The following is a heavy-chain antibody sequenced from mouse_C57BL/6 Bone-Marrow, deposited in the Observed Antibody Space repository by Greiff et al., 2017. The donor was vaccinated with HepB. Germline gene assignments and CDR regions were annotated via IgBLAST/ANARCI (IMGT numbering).Heavy chain of an antibody. Sequence: EVKLMESGPELVKPGASVKISCKASGYSFTDYNMNWVKQSNGKSLEWIGVINPNYGTTSYNQKFKGKATLTVDQSSSTAYMQLNSLTSEDSAVYYCARWDGSSTGWYFDVWGTGTTVTVSS. J-gene: IGHJ1*03. CDR3: ARWDGSSTGWYFDV. CDR1: GYSFTDYN. CDR2: INPNYGTT. V-gene: IGHV1-39*01. D-gene: IGHD1-1*01.